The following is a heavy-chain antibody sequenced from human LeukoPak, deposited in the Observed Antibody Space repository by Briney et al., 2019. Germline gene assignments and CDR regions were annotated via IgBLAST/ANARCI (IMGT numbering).Heavy chain of an antibody. CDR2: MNPNSGNT. CDR3: ARRSPYHCDSSGYTPSDY. D-gene: IGHD3-22*01. CDR1: GYTFTSYD. J-gene: IGHJ4*02. V-gene: IGHV1-8*01. Sequence: GASVKVSCKASGYTFTSYDINWVRQATGQGLEWMGWMNPNSGNTGYAQKFQGRVTMTRNTSISTAYMELSSLRSEDTAVYYCARRSPYHCDSSGYTPSDYWGQGTLVTVSS.